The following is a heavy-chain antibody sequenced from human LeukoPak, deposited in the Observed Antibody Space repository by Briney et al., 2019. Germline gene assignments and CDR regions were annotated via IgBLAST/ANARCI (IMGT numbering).Heavy chain of an antibody. D-gene: IGHD6-6*01. CDR1: AFTFSDYG. Sequence: PGGSLRLSCVASAFTFSDYGMHWVRQAPGKGLDWVALISHDGSKTYYADSVKGRFTISRDNSKNTLFLQMNSLRVEDTAVYFCARDRPVKARSRPHYWGQGTLVTASS. V-gene: IGHV3-30*03. J-gene: IGHJ4*02. CDR2: ISHDGSKT. CDR3: ARDRPVKARSRPHY.